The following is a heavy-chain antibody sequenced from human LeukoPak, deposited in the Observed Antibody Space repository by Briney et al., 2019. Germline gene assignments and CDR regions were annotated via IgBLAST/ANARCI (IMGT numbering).Heavy chain of an antibody. J-gene: IGHJ4*02. CDR2: INPNSGGT. CDR3: ARVSRSSWCFDY. D-gene: IGHD6-13*01. CDR1: GYTFTGYD. Sequence: ASVKVSCKASGYTFTGYDMHWVRQAPGQGLEWMGWINPNSGGTNYAQKFQGRVTMTRDTSISTAYMELSRLRYDDTAVYYCARVSRSSWCFDYWGQGTLVTVSS. V-gene: IGHV1-2*02.